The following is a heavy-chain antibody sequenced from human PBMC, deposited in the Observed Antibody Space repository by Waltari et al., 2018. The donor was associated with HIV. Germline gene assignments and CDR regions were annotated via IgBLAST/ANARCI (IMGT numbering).Heavy chain of an antibody. Sequence: QVQLVQSGAEVKKPGSSVKVSCKASGGTFSSYAISWVRQAPGQGLEWMGGIIPIFVTANYAQKFQGRVTITADKSTSTAYMELSSLRSEDTAVYYCATGGNTAMGTGYYYGMDVWGQGTTVTVSS. V-gene: IGHV1-69*06. CDR2: IIPIFVTA. CDR1: GGTFSSYA. J-gene: IGHJ6*02. CDR3: ATGGNTAMGTGYYYGMDV. D-gene: IGHD5-18*01.